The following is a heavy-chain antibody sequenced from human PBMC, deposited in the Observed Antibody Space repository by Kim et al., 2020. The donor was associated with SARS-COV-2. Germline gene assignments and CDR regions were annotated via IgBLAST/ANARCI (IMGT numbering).Heavy chain of an antibody. V-gene: IGHV3-9*01. J-gene: IGHJ4*02. D-gene: IGHD3-9*01. CDR2: ISWNSGSI. CDR3: AKIGSPDILTGYWDY. Sequence: GGSLRLSCAASGFTFDDYAMHWVRQAPGKGLEWVSGISWNSGSIGYADSVKGRFTISRDNAKNSLYLQMNSLRAEDTALYYCAKIGSPDILTGYWDYWGQGTLVTVSS. CDR1: GFTFDDYA.